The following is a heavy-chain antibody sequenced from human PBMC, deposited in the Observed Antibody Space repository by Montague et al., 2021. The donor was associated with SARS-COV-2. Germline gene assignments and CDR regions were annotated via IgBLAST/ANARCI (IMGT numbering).Heavy chain of an antibody. CDR1: GGSFSGYY. J-gene: IGHJ4*02. D-gene: IGHD6-13*01. CDR2: INHSGST. CDR3: ARDSIAAAGTDY. Sequence: SETLSLTRAVYGGSFSGYYWSWIRQPPGKGLEWIGEINHSGSTNYNPSLKSRVTISVDTSKNQFSLKLSSVTAADTAVYYCARDSIAAAGTDYWGQGTLVTVSS. V-gene: IGHV4-34*01.